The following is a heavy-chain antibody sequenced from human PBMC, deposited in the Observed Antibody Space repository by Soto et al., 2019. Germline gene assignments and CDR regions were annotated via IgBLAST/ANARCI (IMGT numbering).Heavy chain of an antibody. J-gene: IGHJ4*02. D-gene: IGHD3-10*01. CDR3: ARDGARFYGSGSYYDY. V-gene: IGHV3-48*02. CDR1: GFTFSSYS. CDR2: ISSSSSTI. Sequence: EVQLVESGGGLVQPGGSLRLSCAAYGFTFSSYSMNWVRQAPGKGLEWVSYISSSSSTIYYADSVKGRFTISRDNAKNSLYLQMNSLRDEDTAVYYCARDGARFYGSGSYYDYWGQGTLVTVSS.